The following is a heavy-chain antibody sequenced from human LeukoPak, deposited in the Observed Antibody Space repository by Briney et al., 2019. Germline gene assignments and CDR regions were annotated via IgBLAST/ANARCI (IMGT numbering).Heavy chain of an antibody. Sequence: SETLSLTCSVPGGSISSRSYCWGWIRQPPGKGLEWIGSIYYSGNTYHNPSLKSRVTISVDTSKNQFSLKLSSVTAADTAMYYCARSFYFDSSGTYWYFDLWGRGILVTVSS. CDR3: ARSFYFDSSGTYWYFDL. CDR2: IYYSGNT. J-gene: IGHJ2*01. V-gene: IGHV4-39*01. D-gene: IGHD3-22*01. CDR1: GGSISSRSYC.